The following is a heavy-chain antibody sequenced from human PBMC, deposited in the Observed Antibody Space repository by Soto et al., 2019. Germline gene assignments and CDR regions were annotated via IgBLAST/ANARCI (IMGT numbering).Heavy chain of an antibody. CDR3: ARGGINYYHDDV. Sequence: GGSLSLSCAASGFTFSDYWMHWFRQAPGKGLEWVSRIKRDGSTTNYADSVKGRFTISRDNAKNTLYLEMNSLRVEDTADYYCARGGINYYHDDVWGKGTKVT. CDR1: GFTFSDYW. J-gene: IGHJ6*03. V-gene: IGHV3-74*01. CDR2: IKRDGSTT.